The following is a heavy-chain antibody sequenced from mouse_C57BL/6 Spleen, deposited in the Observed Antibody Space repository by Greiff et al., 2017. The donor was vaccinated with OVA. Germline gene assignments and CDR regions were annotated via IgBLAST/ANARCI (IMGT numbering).Heavy chain of an antibody. CDR3: AIYGSIFYYYAMDY. D-gene: IGHD1-1*01. CDR1: GYTFTSYW. CDR2: IDPSDSYT. V-gene: IGHV1-69*01. Sequence: QVQLQQPGAELVMPGASVKLSCKASGYTFTSYWMHWVKQRPGQGLEWIGEIDPSDSYTNYNQKFTGKSTLTVDKSSSTAYMQLSSLTSEDSAVYYCAIYGSIFYYYAMDYWGQGTSGTVSS. J-gene: IGHJ4*01.